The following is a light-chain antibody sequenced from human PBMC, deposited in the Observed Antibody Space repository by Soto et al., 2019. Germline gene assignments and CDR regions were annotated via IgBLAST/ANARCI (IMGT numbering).Light chain of an antibody. CDR3: QQLERYPST. V-gene: IGKV1-5*03. CDR2: KAS. Sequence: MTQSPSTLSASIGDRVTITCRASQSISSWLAWYQQKPGKAPKLLIYKASTLKSGVPSRFSGSGSGTEFTLTISSLQPDDFATYYCQQLERYPSTLGGGTKVEI. CDR1: QSISSW. J-gene: IGKJ4*01.